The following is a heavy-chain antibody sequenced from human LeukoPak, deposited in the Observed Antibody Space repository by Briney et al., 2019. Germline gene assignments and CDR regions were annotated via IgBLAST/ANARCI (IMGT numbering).Heavy chain of an antibody. Sequence: SETLSLTCTVSGGSISGYYWSWIRQPPGKGLEWIGYIYYSGSTNYNPSLKSRITISLDTSKNQFSLKLSSVTAADTAVYYCARGYNYGHGFDYWGQGTLVTVSS. V-gene: IGHV4-59*01. CDR2: IYYSGST. D-gene: IGHD5-18*01. J-gene: IGHJ4*02. CDR3: ARGYNYGHGFDY. CDR1: GGSISGYY.